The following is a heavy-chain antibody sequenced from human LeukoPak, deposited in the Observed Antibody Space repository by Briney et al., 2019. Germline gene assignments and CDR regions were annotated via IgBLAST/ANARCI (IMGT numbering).Heavy chain of an antibody. V-gene: IGHV4-59*08. CDR2: IYYSGST. Sequence: PSETLSLTCTVSGGSISSYYWSWIRQPPGKGLEWIGYIYYSGSTNYNPSLKSRVTISVDTSKNQFSLKLSSVTAADTAVYYCARLVSITMVRGVDLYYFDYWGQGTLVTVSS. D-gene: IGHD3-10*01. CDR3: ARLVSITMVRGVDLYYFDY. CDR1: GGSISSYY. J-gene: IGHJ4*02.